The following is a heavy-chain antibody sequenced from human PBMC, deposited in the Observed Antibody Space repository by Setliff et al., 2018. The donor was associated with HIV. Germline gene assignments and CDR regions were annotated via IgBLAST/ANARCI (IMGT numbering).Heavy chain of an antibody. CDR1: GFTFGSYP. D-gene: IGHD6-13*01. J-gene: IGHJ5*02. Sequence: LRLSCAASGFTFGSYPMHWVRQAPGKGLEWVAVISYGGGLKLYADSVKGRFTISRDFSDNTLYLQMNSLRPEDTAMYYCARGPLSSSWYNWFDPWGQGTLVTVSS. V-gene: IGHV3-30*04. CDR3: ARGPLSSSWYNWFDP. CDR2: ISYGGGLK.